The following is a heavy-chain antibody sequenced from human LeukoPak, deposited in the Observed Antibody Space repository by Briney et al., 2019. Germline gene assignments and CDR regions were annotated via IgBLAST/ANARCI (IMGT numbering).Heavy chain of an antibody. CDR1: AFTFSSYA. CDR3: AKDRYVGSRGQDSTYYLDY. D-gene: IGHD3-10*01. CDR2: VSAGGDST. Sequence: GASLRLSCAASAFTFSSYAMTWVRQAPGQGLEWVSTVSAGGDSTYYADSVKGRFTISRDNAKNTLSLQMNSLRADDTAVYYCAKDRYVGSRGQDSTYYLDYWGQGTLVTVYS. V-gene: IGHV3-23*01. J-gene: IGHJ4*02.